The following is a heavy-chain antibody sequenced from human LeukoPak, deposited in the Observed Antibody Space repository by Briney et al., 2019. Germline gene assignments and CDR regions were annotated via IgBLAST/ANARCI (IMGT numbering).Heavy chain of an antibody. CDR2: TYSGGST. V-gene: IGHV3-66*01. Sequence: GGSLRLSCAASGFTVSSNYMSWVRQAPGKGLEWVSVTYSGGSTYYADSVKGRFTISRDNSKNTVDLQMNSLRAEDTAVYYCAKDGDQYYDFWSGYYTGYFDYWGQGTLVTVSS. D-gene: IGHD3-3*01. J-gene: IGHJ4*02. CDR1: GFTVSSNY. CDR3: AKDGDQYYDFWSGYYTGYFDY.